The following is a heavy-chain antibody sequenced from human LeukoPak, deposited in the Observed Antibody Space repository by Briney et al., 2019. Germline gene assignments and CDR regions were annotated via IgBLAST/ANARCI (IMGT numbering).Heavy chain of an antibody. D-gene: IGHD3-3*01. CDR3: AKERTLYDFWRGPFDY. CDR2: VSGSGGST. J-gene: IGHJ4*02. Sequence: GRSVSLSCPLASFTFGIYSTSWVRLQPGKGREFVSFVSGSGGSTYYADSVKGRFTLSRDNSKNTMYLLMHSLRAEDTAVYYCAKERTLYDFWRGPFDYWGQGTLVTVSS. CDR1: SFTFGIYS. V-gene: IGHV3-23*01.